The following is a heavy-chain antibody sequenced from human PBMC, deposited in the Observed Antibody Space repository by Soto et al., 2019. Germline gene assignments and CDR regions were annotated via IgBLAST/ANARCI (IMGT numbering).Heavy chain of an antibody. CDR3: ARDSGDSSGYYELDY. Sequence: HVQLVESGGGAVQPGRSLRLSCEASGFSFSNYGMHWVRQAPGKGLEWVAVLWNDGSIEYYADSVKGRFTISRDNARNTLYLQMSGLRADYTAVYYCARDSGDSSGYYELDYWGQGTLVTVSS. V-gene: IGHV3-33*01. CDR1: GFSFSNYG. D-gene: IGHD3-22*01. CDR2: LWNDGSIE. J-gene: IGHJ4*02.